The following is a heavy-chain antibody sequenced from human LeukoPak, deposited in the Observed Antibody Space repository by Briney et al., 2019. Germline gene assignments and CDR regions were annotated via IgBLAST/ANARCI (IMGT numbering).Heavy chain of an antibody. V-gene: IGHV3-48*02. CDR1: GFTFSSYG. CDR3: ARSYNYALDV. CDR2: ITSSSTT. J-gene: IGHJ6*02. Sequence: GGSLRLSCAASGFTFSSYGMNWVRQAPGKGLEWVSYITSSSTTYYADSAKGRFTISRDNAKNSLYLQMNSLRDEDTAVYYCARSYNYALDVWGQGTTVTV.